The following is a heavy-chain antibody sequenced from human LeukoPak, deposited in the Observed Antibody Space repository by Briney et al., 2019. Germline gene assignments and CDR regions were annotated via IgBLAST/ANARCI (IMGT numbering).Heavy chain of an antibody. D-gene: IGHD3-22*01. V-gene: IGHV4-34*01. CDR1: GESFSDYY. J-gene: IGHJ5*02. Sequence: SETLSLTCALYGESFSDYYWTWIRHPPGKGLEWLGEINHSGSTNYNPSLKSRVTISVDTSKNQFSLKLSSVSAADTAVYYCARGLLRPGYYYHWGQGTLVNVSS. CDR3: ARGLLRPGYYYH. CDR2: INHSGST.